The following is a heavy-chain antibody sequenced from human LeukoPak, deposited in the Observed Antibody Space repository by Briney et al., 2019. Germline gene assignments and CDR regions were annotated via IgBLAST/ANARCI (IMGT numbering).Heavy chain of an antibody. D-gene: IGHD6-19*01. CDR1: GGSISSYY. Sequence: SETLSLTCTVSGGSISSYYWSWIRQPPGKGLEWFGYIYYSGSTNYKPSLKSRVTISVDTSKNQFSLKLSSVTAADTAVYYCATSGWYLLPGVYWGQGTLVTVSS. J-gene: IGHJ4*02. V-gene: IGHV4-59*08. CDR2: IYYSGST. CDR3: ATSGWYLLPGVY.